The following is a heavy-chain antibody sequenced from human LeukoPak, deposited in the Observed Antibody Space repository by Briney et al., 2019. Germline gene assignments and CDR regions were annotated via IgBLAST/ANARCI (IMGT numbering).Heavy chain of an antibody. J-gene: IGHJ6*03. CDR1: GGSIGTYY. CDR2: IYVTGT. V-gene: IGHV4-59*08. D-gene: IGHD3-16*02. Sequence: SETLSLTCTVSGGSIGTYYWSWVRQSPGTGLEWIGYIYVTGTRYNPYLQSRVTISVDRSRNQFFLKMTSVTAADTAVYYCARHVGGGIEDMDVWGRGTKVTVSS. CDR3: ARHVGGGIEDMDV.